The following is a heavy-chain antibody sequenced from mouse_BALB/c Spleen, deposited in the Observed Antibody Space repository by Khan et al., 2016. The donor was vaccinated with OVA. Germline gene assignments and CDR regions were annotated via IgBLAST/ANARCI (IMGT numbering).Heavy chain of an antibody. CDR3: AREGAYYRSDGWFAY. V-gene: IGHV1-4*01. CDR1: GYTFTSYT. D-gene: IGHD2-14*01. J-gene: IGHJ3*01. CDR2: INPSSGYT. Sequence: QVQLKESGAELARPGASVKMSCKASGYTFTSYTIHWVKQRPGQGLEWIGYINPSSGYTNYNQMFKDKATLTADKSSSTAYMQLSSLTSEDSAVYYGAREGAYYRSDGWFAYWGQGTLVTVSA.